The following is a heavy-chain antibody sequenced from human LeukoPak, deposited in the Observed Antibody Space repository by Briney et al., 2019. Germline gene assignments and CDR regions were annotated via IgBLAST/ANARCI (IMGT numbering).Heavy chain of an antibody. CDR3: ASGIAVAGTLFDY. V-gene: IGHV4-61*02. J-gene: IGHJ4*02. Sequence: SETLSLTCTVSGGSISSSSYYWSWIRQPAGKGLEWIGRIYTSGSTNYNPSLKSRVTISVDTSKNQFSLKLSSVTAADTAVYYCASGIAVAGTLFDYWGQGTLVTVSS. CDR2: IYTSGST. D-gene: IGHD6-19*01. CDR1: GGSISSSSYY.